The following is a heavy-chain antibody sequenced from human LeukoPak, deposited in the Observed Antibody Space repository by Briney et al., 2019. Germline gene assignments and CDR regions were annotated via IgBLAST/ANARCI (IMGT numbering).Heavy chain of an antibody. J-gene: IGHJ4*02. CDR2: IYSSGST. V-gene: IGHV4-59*01. CDR3: ARADSGRWYSHDY. D-gene: IGHD5-12*01. CDR1: GGSISSYY. Sequence: SETLSLTCNVSGGSISSYYWSWIRQTPGKGLEWIGYIYSSGSTNYNPSLQSRVTISVDTSKNQFSLNLSSMTTADTAVYYCARADSGRWYSHDYWGQGTLSPSPQ.